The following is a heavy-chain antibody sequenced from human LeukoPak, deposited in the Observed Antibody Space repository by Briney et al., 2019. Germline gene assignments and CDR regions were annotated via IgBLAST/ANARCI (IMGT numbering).Heavy chain of an antibody. D-gene: IGHD5-18*01. CDR3: ATDGYSYGPYYGMDV. J-gene: IGHJ6*02. Sequence: GGSLRLSCAASGFTFSSYAMSWVRQAPGKGLEWVSAISGSGGSTYYADSVKGRFTISRDNSKNTLYLQMNSLRAEDTAVYYCATDGYSYGPYYGMDVWGQGTTVTVSS. CDR2: ISGSGGST. V-gene: IGHV3-23*01. CDR1: GFTFSSYA.